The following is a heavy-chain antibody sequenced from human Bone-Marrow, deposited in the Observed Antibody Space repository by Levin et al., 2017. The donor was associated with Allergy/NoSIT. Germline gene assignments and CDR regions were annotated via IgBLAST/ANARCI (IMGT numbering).Heavy chain of an antibody. CDR1: GFTFRNHA. D-gene: IGHD6-6*01. CDR3: ARVQTPKLVQDALDL. J-gene: IGHJ3*01. V-gene: IGHV3-23*01. CDR2: ISGSGYSQ. Sequence: GESLKISCVGSGFTFRNHALTWVRRAPGRGLEWVSSISGSGYSQDYAESVKGRSTISRDNSKNTMSMEMNSLRAEDTAVYFCARVQTPKLVQDALDLWGHGTVVIVSS.